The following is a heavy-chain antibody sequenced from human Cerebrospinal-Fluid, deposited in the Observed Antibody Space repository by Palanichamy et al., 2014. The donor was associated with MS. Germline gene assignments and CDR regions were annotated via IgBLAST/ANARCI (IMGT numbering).Heavy chain of an antibody. D-gene: IGHD3/OR15-3a*01. CDR1: GGSISGGGYS. V-gene: IGHV4-30-4*07. Sequence: QVKLQQSGPGLVKPSQTLSLTCAVSGGSISGGGYSWSWTRQPPGKGLEWIGYIFDNGNTYYNLSLKSRVIISIDTSKNQFSLKLSSVTAADTAVYYCAGVHRGWTGYFGVRREPSHYGLDVWGQGTTVTVSS. J-gene: IGHJ6*02. CDR3: AGVHRGWTGYFGVRREPSHYGLDV. CDR2: IFDNGNT.